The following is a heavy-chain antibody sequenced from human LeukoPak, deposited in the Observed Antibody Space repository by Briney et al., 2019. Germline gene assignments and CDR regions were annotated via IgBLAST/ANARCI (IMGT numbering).Heavy chain of an antibody. D-gene: IGHD6-13*01. CDR1: GSTFSGYA. Sequence: GGSLRLSCAASGSTFSGYALHWVRQAPGKGLEWVSVISHDGSDQYYVDSIKGRLTISRDNSKNTLYLQMNSLGSEDTALYYCARGARLAAAGIHSHLDYWGQGTLVTVSS. CDR3: ARGARLAAAGIHSHLDY. J-gene: IGHJ4*02. CDR2: ISHDGSDQ. V-gene: IGHV3-30*04.